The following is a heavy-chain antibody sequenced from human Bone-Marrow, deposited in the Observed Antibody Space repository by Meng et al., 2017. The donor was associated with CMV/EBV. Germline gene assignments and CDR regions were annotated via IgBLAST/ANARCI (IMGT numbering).Heavy chain of an antibody. D-gene: IGHD4-17*01. CDR2: ISYDGSNK. CDR1: GFTFGDYA. CDR3: ARDLEIYGDSPRGFDY. J-gene: IGHJ4*02. Sequence: GGSLRLSCTASGFTFGDYAMSWVRQAPGKGLEWVAVISYDGSNKYYADSVKGRFTISRDNSKNTLYLQMNSLRAEDTAVYYCARDLEIYGDSPRGFDYWGQGTLVTVSS. V-gene: IGHV3-30*04.